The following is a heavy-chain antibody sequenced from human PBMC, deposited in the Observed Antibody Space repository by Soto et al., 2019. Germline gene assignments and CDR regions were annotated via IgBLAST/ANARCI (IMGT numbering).Heavy chain of an antibody. V-gene: IGHV4-59*01. CDR2: ISYSGST. CDR3: ARHTYYYDLIDD. Sequence: PSETLSLTCTVSGGSISSYYWSWIRQPPGKGLEWIGYISYSGSTNYNPSLKSRVTLSLDTSKNQFSLKLSSVTAADTAVYYCARHTYYYDLIDDWSQGTLVTVSS. D-gene: IGHD3-22*01. J-gene: IGHJ4*02. CDR1: GGSISSYY.